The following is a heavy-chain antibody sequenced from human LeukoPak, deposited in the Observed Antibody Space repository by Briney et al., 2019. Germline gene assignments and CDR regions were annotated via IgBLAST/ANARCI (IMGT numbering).Heavy chain of an antibody. Sequence: SETLSLTCTVSGDSVSKYYWSCLRQPPGKRLEWIGHSSYSGSTKYNPSLNSRVTLSVDTSKNQLSLKLSSVTAADTAVYYCARHVGNTLYFLDYWGQGILVTVSS. D-gene: IGHD1/OR15-1a*01. V-gene: IGHV4-59*08. CDR2: SSYSGST. CDR1: GDSVSKYY. J-gene: IGHJ4*02. CDR3: ARHVGNTLYFLDY.